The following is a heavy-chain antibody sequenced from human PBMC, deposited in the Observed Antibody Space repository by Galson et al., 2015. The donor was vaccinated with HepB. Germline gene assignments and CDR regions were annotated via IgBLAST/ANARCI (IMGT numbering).Heavy chain of an antibody. V-gene: IGHV5-10-1*01. D-gene: IGHD2-2*02. CDR2: IDPSDSYT. CDR3: AIQNYCSSTSCYTSNYYYGMDV. Sequence: QSGAEVKKPGESLRISCKGSGYSFTSYWISWMRQMPGKGLEWMGRIDPSDSYTNYSPSFQGHVTISADKSISTAYLQWSSLKASDTAMYYCAIQNYCSSTSCYTSNYYYGMDVWGQGTTVTVSS. CDR1: GYSFTSYW. J-gene: IGHJ6*02.